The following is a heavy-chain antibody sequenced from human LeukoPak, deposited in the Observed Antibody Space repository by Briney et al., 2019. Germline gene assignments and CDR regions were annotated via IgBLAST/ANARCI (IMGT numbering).Heavy chain of an antibody. CDR3: ARDDIVVVVPAGDYYYYMDV. CDR1: RFTFSNYT. V-gene: IGHV3-21*01. CDR2: ISGSSSYI. Sequence: PGGSLRLSCAASRFTFSNYTMNWVRQAPGKGLEWVSSISGSSSYIYYADSVKGRFTISRDNAKKSLYLQMNSLRAEDTAVYYCARDDIVVVVPAGDYYYYMDVWGKGTTVTVSS. J-gene: IGHJ6*03. D-gene: IGHD2-15*01.